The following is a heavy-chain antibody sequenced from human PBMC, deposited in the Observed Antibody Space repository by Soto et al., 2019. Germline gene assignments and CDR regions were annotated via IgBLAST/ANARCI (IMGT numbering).Heavy chain of an antibody. V-gene: IGHV1-46*01. CDR3: ARSAPYDY. J-gene: IGHJ4*02. Sequence: QVQLMQSGAEVKKPGASVRVSCKAYGYTFTNYYVHWVRQAPGQGLEWMGFINPNGGSTTYAQKFQGRFTVTTDTSTRTVYMQLSSLRSDDTAVFYCARSAPYDYWGQGTLVTVSS. CDR2: INPNGGST. CDR1: GYTFTNYY.